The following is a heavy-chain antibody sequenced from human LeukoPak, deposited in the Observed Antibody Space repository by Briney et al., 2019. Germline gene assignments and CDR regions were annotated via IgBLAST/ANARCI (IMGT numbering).Heavy chain of an antibody. CDR1: GFIFSNYE. V-gene: IGHV3-66*04. D-gene: IGHD4-17*01. J-gene: IGHJ4*02. CDR2: LYGGGNA. CDR3: ARQRGTTVTTYQVN. Sequence: PGGSLRLSCAGSGFIFSNYEMNWVRQAPGRGLEWVSILYGGGNAYYGGSVKDRFTISRDNSKNTLYLQMNSLRAEDTAVYYCARQRGTTVTTYQVNWGQGTLVTVSS.